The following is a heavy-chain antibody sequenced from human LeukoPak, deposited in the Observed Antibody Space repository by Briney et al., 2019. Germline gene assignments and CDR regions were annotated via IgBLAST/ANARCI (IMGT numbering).Heavy chain of an antibody. V-gene: IGHV4-39*07. CDR3: AAIRYFDWFSRRFEGWFDP. Sequence: SETLSLTCTVSGGSISSSSYYWGWIRQPPGKGLEWIGSIYYSGSTYYNPSLKSRVTISVDTSKNQFSLKLSSVTAADTAVYYCAAIRYFDWFSRRFEGWFDPWGQGTLVTVSS. CDR1: GGSISSSSYY. D-gene: IGHD3-9*01. J-gene: IGHJ5*02. CDR2: IYYSGST.